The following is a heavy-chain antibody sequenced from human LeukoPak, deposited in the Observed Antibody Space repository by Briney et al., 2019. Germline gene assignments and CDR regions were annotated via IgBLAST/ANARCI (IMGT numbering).Heavy chain of an antibody. CDR2: ISGSSSST. V-gene: IGHV3-11*06. CDR1: GFTFSDHY. D-gene: IGHD6-19*01. CDR3: ASGSRIAVD. J-gene: IGHJ4*02. Sequence: GGSLRLSCAASGFTFSDHYMSWIRQAPGKGLEWVSYISGSSSSTNYADSVKGRFTISRDNAKNSLYLQMNSLRAEDTAVYYCASGSRIAVDWGQGTLVTVSS.